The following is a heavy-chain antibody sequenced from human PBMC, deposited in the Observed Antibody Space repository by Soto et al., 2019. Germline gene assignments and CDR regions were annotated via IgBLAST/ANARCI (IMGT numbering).Heavy chain of an antibody. J-gene: IGHJ4*02. CDR1: GYSIRSDDY. D-gene: IGHD1-26*01. CDR3: ATIVGANDY. CDR2: FYHGGST. V-gene: IGHV4-38-2*01. Sequence: SEIMSLTCAVSGYSIRSDDYWGWIRQPPGKGLEGLGSFYHGGSTYYHPSLQGRVSISVDTSKNQFSPKLNSVTAADTAVYYRATIVGANDYWGQGALVTVSS.